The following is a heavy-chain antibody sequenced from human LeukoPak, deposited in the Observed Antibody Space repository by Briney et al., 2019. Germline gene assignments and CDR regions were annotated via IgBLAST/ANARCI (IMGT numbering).Heavy chain of an antibody. Sequence: GGSLRLSCAASGFTFSSYAMHWVRQAPGKGLEWVAVISYDGSNKYYADSVKGRFTISRDNSKNTLYLQMNSLRAEDTAVYYCARDSGCSSTSCPKYFQHWGQGTLVTVSS. V-gene: IGHV3-30-3*01. J-gene: IGHJ1*01. CDR1: GFTFSSYA. D-gene: IGHD2-2*01. CDR2: ISYDGSNK. CDR3: ARDSGCSSTSCPKYFQH.